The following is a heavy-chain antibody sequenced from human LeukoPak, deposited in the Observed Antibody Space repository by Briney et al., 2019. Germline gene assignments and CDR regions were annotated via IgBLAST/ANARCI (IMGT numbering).Heavy chain of an antibody. Sequence: LETLSLTCTVSGGSISSYYWSWIRQPPGKGLEWIGYIYYSGSTNYNPSLKSRVTISVDTSKNQFSLKLSSVTAADTAVYYCASHYGVIGFDYWGQGTLVTVSS. CDR3: ASHYGVIGFDY. CDR2: IYYSGST. V-gene: IGHV4-59*01. J-gene: IGHJ4*02. D-gene: IGHD4-17*01. CDR1: GGSISSYY.